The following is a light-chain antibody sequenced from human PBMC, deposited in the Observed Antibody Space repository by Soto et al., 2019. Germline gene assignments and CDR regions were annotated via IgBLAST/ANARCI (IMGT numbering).Light chain of an antibody. CDR3: SSYTSATTYV. J-gene: IGLJ1*01. V-gene: IGLV2-14*01. Sequence: SMLPQPASVSGSPGQSITISCTGNRSEVGAYNYDSWYQQYPGEAPKVIIYDVSHRPAGVSNRFSGSKSGNTASLTISGLQTQDEADYYCSSYTSATTYVFGTGTKVTVL. CDR2: DVS. CDR1: RSEVGAYNY.